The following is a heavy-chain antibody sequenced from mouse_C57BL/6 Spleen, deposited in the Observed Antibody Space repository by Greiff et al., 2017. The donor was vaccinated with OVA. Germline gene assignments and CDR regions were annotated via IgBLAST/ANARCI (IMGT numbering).Heavy chain of an antibody. CDR2: ISSGSSTI. Sequence: EVKLVESGGGLVKPGGSLKLSCAASGFTFSDYGMHWVRQAPEKGLEWVAYISSGSSTIYYADTVKGRFTISRDNAKNTLFLQMTSLRSEDTAMYYCARRDTSDWYFDVWGTGTTVTVSS. CDR3: ARRDTSDWYFDV. V-gene: IGHV5-17*01. J-gene: IGHJ1*03. CDR1: GFTFSDYG.